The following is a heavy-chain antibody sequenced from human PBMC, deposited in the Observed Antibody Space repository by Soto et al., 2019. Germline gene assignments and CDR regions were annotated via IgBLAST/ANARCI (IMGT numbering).Heavy chain of an antibody. J-gene: IGHJ2*01. D-gene: IGHD6-19*01. Sequence: GASVKVSCKASGGTFSSYAISWVRQAPGQGLEWMGGIIPIFGTANYAQKFQGRVTITADESTSTAYMELSSLRSEDTAVYYCASSLVAGPFDLWGRGTLVTVSS. CDR1: GGTFSSYA. CDR2: IIPIFGTA. CDR3: ASSLVAGPFDL. V-gene: IGHV1-69*13.